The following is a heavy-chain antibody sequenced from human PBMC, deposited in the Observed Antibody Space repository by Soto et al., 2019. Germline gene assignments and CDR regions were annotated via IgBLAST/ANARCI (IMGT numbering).Heavy chain of an antibody. CDR1: GGSISSGGYY. V-gene: IGHV4-31*03. J-gene: IGHJ5*02. CDR2: ICYSGST. CDR3: ARDSEYCSGGSCYGFNWFDP. D-gene: IGHD2-15*01. Sequence: SETLSLTCTVSGGSISSGGYYWSWIRQHPGKGLEWIGYICYSGSTYYNPSLKSRVTISVDTSKNQFSLKLSSVTAADTAVYYCARDSEYCSGGSCYGFNWFDPWGQGTLVTVSS.